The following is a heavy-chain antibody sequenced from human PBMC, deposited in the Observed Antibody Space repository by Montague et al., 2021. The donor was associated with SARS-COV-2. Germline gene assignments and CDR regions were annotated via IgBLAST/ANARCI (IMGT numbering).Heavy chain of an antibody. CDR2: IYYSGSS. CDR3: ARARTSLIMLVNEFDY. Sequence: SETLSLTCTVSGGSISSGSYYWSWIRQPPGKGLEWIGYIYYSGSSYYNPSLKSRVTISVDTSKNQFSLRLSSVTAADTAVYYCARARTSLIMLVNEFDYWGQGTLVTVSS. J-gene: IGHJ4*02. CDR1: GGSISSGSYY. D-gene: IGHD2-21*01. V-gene: IGHV4-39*07.